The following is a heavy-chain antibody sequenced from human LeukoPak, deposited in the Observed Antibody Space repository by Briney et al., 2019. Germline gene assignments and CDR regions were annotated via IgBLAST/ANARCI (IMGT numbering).Heavy chain of an antibody. V-gene: IGHV1-69*06. CDR1: GGTFSSYA. J-gene: IGHJ3*02. D-gene: IGHD4-17*01. CDR2: IIPIFGTA. Sequence: SVTVSCTASGGTFSSYAINWVRQAPGQGLEWMGGIIPIFGTANYAQKFQGRVTITADKSTSTAYMELSSLRSEDTAVYYCARGATTYAFDIWGQGTMVTVSS. CDR3: ARGATTYAFDI.